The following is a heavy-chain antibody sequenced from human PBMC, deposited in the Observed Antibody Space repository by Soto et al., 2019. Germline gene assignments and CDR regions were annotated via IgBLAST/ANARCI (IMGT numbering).Heavy chain of an antibody. J-gene: IGHJ4*02. CDR1: GFSVRANY. CDR2: IYDTDTT. CDR3: HGYGY. D-gene: IGHD5-18*01. Sequence: EVPLVESGGGLIQPGGSLRLSCAISGFSVRANYMSWVRQAPGKGLDWVSVIYDTDTTYYADSVKGRFIISRDISKNILYLQMNTLRADDTALYYCHGYGYWGQGTLVTVSS. V-gene: IGHV3-53*01.